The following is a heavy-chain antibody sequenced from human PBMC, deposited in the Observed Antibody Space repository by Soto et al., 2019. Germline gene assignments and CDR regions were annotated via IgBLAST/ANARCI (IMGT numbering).Heavy chain of an antibody. Sequence: VQLVESGGGVVQPGRSLRLSCAASGFTFSSYAMHWVRQAPGKGLEWVGRIKSKTDGGTTDYAAPVKGRFTISRDDSKNTLYLQMNSLKTEDTAVYYCTTAERPYYDSSGYINYWGQGTLVTVSS. CDR1: GFTFSSYA. J-gene: IGHJ4*02. V-gene: IGHV3-15*01. CDR3: TTAERPYYDSSGYINY. CDR2: IKSKTDGGTT. D-gene: IGHD3-22*01.